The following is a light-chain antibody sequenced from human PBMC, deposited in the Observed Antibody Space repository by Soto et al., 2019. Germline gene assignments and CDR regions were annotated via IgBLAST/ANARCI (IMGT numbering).Light chain of an antibody. CDR2: DVT. CDR1: STVVGANNY. Sequence: QSALTQPASVSGSPGQSITISCTGTSTVVGANNYVSWYQQHPGRAPKVMIYDVTNRPSGVSSRFSGSKSGNTASLTISGLQAEDEADYSCYSHVDATTGVFRGGTKVTVL. CDR3: YSHVDATTGV. J-gene: IGLJ2*01. V-gene: IGLV2-14*01.